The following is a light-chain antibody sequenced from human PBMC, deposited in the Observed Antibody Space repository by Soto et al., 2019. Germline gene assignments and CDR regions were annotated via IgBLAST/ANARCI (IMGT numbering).Light chain of an antibody. CDR1: SSDVGGYNY. V-gene: IGLV2-14*01. CDR3: SSYTSTGTGI. CDR2: DVS. Sequence: QSVLTQPASVSGSPGQSITISCTGTSSDVGGYNYVSWYQQHPGKAPKLMIYDVSNRPSGVSNRFSGSKSSNTASLTISGLQAEDEADYYCSSYTSTGTGIFGTGTKVTVL. J-gene: IGLJ1*01.